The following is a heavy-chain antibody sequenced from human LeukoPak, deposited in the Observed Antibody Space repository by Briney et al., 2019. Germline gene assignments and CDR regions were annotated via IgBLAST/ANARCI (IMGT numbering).Heavy chain of an antibody. V-gene: IGHV1-69*04. CDR3: ARGGGVDILTGFQY. CDR2: IIPILDVT. Sequence: SVKVSCKASGGTFTNYAINWVRQAPGQGLEWMGRIIPILDVTNYAQKFQGRVTITADQSTSTAYMEVSSLRSEDTAVYYCARGGGVDILTGFQYWGQGTLVTVSS. D-gene: IGHD3-9*01. CDR1: GGTFTNYA. J-gene: IGHJ4*02.